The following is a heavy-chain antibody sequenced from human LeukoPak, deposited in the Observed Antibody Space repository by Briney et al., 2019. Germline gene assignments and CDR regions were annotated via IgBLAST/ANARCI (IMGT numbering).Heavy chain of an antibody. V-gene: IGHV3-23*01. Sequence: GASLRLSSATPALTLSTYAISSVRQAPGKTLAWVSPITGSGGNTYYADSVKGRFTISRDNSKNTVFLQMNSLRAEDTAVYYCAKWGDYDVLTGYYVSDYWGQGTLVTVSS. J-gene: IGHJ4*02. CDR1: ALTLSTYA. CDR2: ITGSGGNT. D-gene: IGHD3-9*01. CDR3: AKWGDYDVLTGYYVSDY.